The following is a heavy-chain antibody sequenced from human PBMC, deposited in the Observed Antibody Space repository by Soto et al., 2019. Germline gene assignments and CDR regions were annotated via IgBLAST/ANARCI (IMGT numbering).Heavy chain of an antibody. V-gene: IGHV4-34*01. J-gene: IGHJ5*02. CDR2: INHSGST. D-gene: IGHD4-17*01. Sequence: SETLSLTCAVYGGSFSGYYWSWIRQPPGKGLEWIGEINHSGSTNYNPSLKSRVTISVDTSKNQFSLKLSSVTAADTAVYYCARGRFWTTVVTPRVSWFDPWGQGTLVTVSS. CDR1: GGSFSGYY. CDR3: ARGRFWTTVVTPRVSWFDP.